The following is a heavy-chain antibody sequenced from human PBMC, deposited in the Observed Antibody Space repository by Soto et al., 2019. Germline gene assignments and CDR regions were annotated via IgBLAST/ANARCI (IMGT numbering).Heavy chain of an antibody. CDR2: ISPDGNER. D-gene: IGHD6-25*01. CDR1: GFRLSAYW. Sequence: EVQLVESGGGLVQPGESLRLSCEASGFRLSAYWMDWVRQAPGKGLEGVGNISPDGNERYYVDSMRGRFTISRDNAKNSVYLQMTSLRVEDTAVYYCARVEYSSAYDVLDVWGRGTVVTVSS. J-gene: IGHJ3*01. V-gene: IGHV3-7*01. CDR3: ARVEYSSAYDVLDV.